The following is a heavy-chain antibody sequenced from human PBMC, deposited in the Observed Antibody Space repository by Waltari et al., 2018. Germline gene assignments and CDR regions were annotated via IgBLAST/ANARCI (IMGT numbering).Heavy chain of an antibody. Sequence: EVQLVESGRGLVQPGGSLRLSCAVSGFTFSGNWMAWVRQAPGKGLEWVANIKEDGSKKNYVDSVEGRFTISRDNAKNSLYLKMNSLRAEDTALYYCVRHGFWNFDFWGQGTLVTVSS. CDR3: VRHGFWNFDF. CDR2: IKEDGSKK. CDR1: GFTFSGNW. V-gene: IGHV3-7*01. J-gene: IGHJ4*02. D-gene: IGHD3-3*01.